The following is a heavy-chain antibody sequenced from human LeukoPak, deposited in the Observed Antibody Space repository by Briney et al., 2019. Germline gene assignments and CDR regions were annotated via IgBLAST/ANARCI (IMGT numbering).Heavy chain of an antibody. CDR1: GYSFTSYW. Sequence: GASLQISCKGSGYSFTSYWIGWVRPLPGKGLEWMGIIYPGDSDTRYSPSFQGQVTISADKSISTAYLQWSSLKASDTAMYYGARLYYYDSSGYYYFDYWGQGTLVTVSS. V-gene: IGHV5-51*01. CDR2: IYPGDSDT. CDR3: ARLYYYDSSGYYYFDY. D-gene: IGHD3-22*01. J-gene: IGHJ4*02.